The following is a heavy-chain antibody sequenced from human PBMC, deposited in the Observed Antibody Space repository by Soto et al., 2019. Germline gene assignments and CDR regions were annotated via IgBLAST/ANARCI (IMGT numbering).Heavy chain of an antibody. CDR3: AKDTVGGYSFWSGYYSDGLDV. D-gene: IGHD3-3*01. CDR2: ISGSADGT. Sequence: EVKLLESGGGLAQPGGSLRLSCVGSGFTFDSYAISWVRQAPGERLQWIAGISGSADGTDYAHSVSGRITISRDNAKKTVHLQMDRLRVEDTAVYFCAKDTVGGYSFWSGYYSDGLDVWGQGTLVTVS. V-gene: IGHV3-23*01. J-gene: IGHJ3*01. CDR1: GFTFDSYA.